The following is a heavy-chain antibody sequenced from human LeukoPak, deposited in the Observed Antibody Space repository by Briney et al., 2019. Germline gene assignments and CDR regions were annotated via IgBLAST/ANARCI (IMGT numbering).Heavy chain of an antibody. J-gene: IGHJ5*02. V-gene: IGHV3-23*01. CDR2: ISGSGGST. CDR1: GFTFSSYA. D-gene: IGHD2-2*01. CDR3: AKDPPHVVVVPAADNWFDP. Sequence: GGSLRLSCAASGFTFSSYAMSWVRQAPGKGLEWVSAISGSGGSTYYADSVKGRFTISRDNSKNTLYLQMNSLRAEDTAVYYCAKDPPHVVVVPAADNWFDPWGRGTLVTVSS.